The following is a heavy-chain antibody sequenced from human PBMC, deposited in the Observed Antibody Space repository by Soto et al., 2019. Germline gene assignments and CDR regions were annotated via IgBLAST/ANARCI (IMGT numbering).Heavy chain of an antibody. CDR1: GGSISSYY. J-gene: IGHJ6*02. Sequence: PSETLSLTCTVSGGSISSYYWSWIRQPPGKGLEWIGYIYYSVSTNYNPSLKSRVTISVDTSKNQFSLKLSSVTAADTAVYYCARGAGGDPSLWSLYYYGMDVWGQGTKVTVSS. V-gene: IGHV4-59*01. CDR3: ARGAGGDPSLWSLYYYGMDV. D-gene: IGHD3-16*01. CDR2: IYYSVST.